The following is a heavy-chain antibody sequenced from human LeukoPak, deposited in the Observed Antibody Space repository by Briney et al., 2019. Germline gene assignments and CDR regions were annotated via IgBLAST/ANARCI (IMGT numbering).Heavy chain of an antibody. J-gene: IGHJ4*02. D-gene: IGHD2-15*01. CDR3: AINAAALDS. V-gene: IGHV3-23*01. CDR2: ISGSAGST. Sequence: PGGSLRLSCAASGFTFSSYSMNWVRQSPGKGLEWVSAISGSAGSTYYADSVKGRFTISRDNSKNTLYLQMNSLRAEDTAVYYCAINAAALDSWGQGTLVIVSS. CDR1: GFTFSSYS.